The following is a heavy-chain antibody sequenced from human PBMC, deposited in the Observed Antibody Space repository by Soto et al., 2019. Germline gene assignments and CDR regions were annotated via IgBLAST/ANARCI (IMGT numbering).Heavy chain of an antibody. V-gene: IGHV3-23*01. CDR1: GFTLSSHD. D-gene: IGHD3-10*01. CDR2: ISGSDGRT. CDR3: AKYYFASGSNWFDP. J-gene: IGHJ5*02. Sequence: GSLRLSCAASGFTLSSHDMSWVRQAPGEELEWISSISGSDGRTYYADSVKGRFSIFRDSSKNTLYLQMSSLSAGDTAVYYYAKYYFASGSNWFDPWGRGTLVTVSS.